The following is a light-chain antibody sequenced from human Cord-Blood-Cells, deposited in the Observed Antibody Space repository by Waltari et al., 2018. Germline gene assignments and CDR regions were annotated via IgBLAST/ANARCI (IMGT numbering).Light chain of an antibody. J-gene: IGLJ2*01. CDR1: RGSIASNY. CDR3: QSYDSSTVV. Sequence: NFMLTQPHSVSVSPGKTVTISCPGSRGSIASNYVLWYQQRPGSAPTTVIYEDNQRPSGVPDRFSGSIDSSSNSASLTISGLKTEDEADYYCQSYDSSTVVFGGGTKLTVL. CDR2: EDN. V-gene: IGLV6-57*02.